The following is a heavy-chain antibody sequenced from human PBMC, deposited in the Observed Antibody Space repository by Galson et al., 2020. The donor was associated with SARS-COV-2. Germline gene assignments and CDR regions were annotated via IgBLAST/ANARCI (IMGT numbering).Heavy chain of an antibody. Sequence: GGSLRLSCAASGFTVSSNYMCWVRQAPGKGLEWVSIIYSGCPTYYADSVKGRFTISRDNSENTLYLQMNSLRAEDTAVYYCAGEKDGYNLVYFGGHFDYWGPGILVTVSS. CDR2: IYSGCPT. CDR3: AGEKDGYNLVYFGGHFDY. V-gene: IGHV3-53*01. D-gene: IGHD3-3*01. CDR1: GFTVSSNY. J-gene: IGHJ4*02.